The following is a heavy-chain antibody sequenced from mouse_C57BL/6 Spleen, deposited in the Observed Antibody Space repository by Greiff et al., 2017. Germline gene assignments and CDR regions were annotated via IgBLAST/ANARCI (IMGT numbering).Heavy chain of an antibody. CDR2: INPNNGGT. Sequence: EVQLQQSGPELVKPGASVKMSCKASGYTFTDYNMHWVKQSHGKSLEWIGYINPNNGGTSYNQKFKGKATLTVNKSSSTAYMELRSLTSEDSAVYYCARSNYPYYYAMDYWGQGTSVTVSS. D-gene: IGHD2-5*01. V-gene: IGHV1-22*01. J-gene: IGHJ4*01. CDR3: ARSNYPYYYAMDY. CDR1: GYTFTDYN.